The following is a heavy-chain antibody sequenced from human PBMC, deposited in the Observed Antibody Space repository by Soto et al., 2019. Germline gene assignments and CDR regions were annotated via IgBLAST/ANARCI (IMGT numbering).Heavy chain of an antibody. CDR1: GYTFTSYG. J-gene: IGHJ4*02. Sequence: ASVKVSCKASGYTFTSYGISWVRQAPGQGLEWMGWISAYNGNTNYAQKLQGRVTMTTDTSTSTAYMELRSLRSDDTAVYYCARDVRSSSWYPPPFGYWGQGTLVTSPQ. CDR3: ARDVRSSSWYPPPFGY. V-gene: IGHV1-18*01. D-gene: IGHD6-13*01. CDR2: ISAYNGNT.